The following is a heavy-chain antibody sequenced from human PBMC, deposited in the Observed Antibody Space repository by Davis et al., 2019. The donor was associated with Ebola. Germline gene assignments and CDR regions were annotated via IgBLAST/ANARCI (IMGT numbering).Heavy chain of an antibody. CDR2: IYPGDSDT. V-gene: IGHV5-51*01. CDR1: GYTFTTYW. CDR3: ARRVTKSLDP. J-gene: IGHJ5*02. Sequence: KVSCKASGYTFTTYWIGWVRQMPGKGLEWMGSIYPGDSDTRYSPSFQGQVTISVDKSISTAYLQWSSLKASDTAMYYCARRVTKSLDPWGQGTLVTVSS. D-gene: IGHD2-21*02.